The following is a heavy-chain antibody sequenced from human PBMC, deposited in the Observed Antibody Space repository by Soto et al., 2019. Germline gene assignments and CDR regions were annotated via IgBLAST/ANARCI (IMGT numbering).Heavy chain of an antibody. CDR2: INPDNGNT. Sequence: ASVKVSCKASGYTFTRYTMNWVRQAPGQRLEWMGWINPDNGNTKSSQKFQDRVIITRDTSTSTAYMDLSSLRSEDTAVYYCARGIATGQLDPWGQGTLVTVSS. CDR3: ARGIATGQLDP. D-gene: IGHD2-15*01. V-gene: IGHV1-3*01. CDR1: GYTFTRYT. J-gene: IGHJ5*02.